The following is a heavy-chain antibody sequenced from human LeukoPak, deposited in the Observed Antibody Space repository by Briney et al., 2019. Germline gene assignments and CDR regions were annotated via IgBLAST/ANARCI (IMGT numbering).Heavy chain of an antibody. D-gene: IGHD4/OR15-4a*01. J-gene: IGHJ2*01. Sequence: GGSLRLSCAASGFTFSDYWIHWVRQVPGKGLVWVARILNDGSATTYADFVKGRFTISRDNAKNTLYLQMNSLRVEDTAVYYCAREADGAHNWYLDLWGRGTLVPVSS. CDR3: AREADGAHNWYLDL. CDR2: ILNDGSAT. V-gene: IGHV3-74*01. CDR1: GFTFSDYW.